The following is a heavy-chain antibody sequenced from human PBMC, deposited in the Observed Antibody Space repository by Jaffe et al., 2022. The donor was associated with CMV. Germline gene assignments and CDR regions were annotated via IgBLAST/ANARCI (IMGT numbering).Heavy chain of an antibody. V-gene: IGHV4-59*08. Sequence: QVQLQESGPGLVKPSETLSLTCTVSGGSISSYYWSWIRQPPGKGLEWIGYIYYSGSTNYNPSLKSRVTISVDTSKNQFSLKLSSVTAADTAVYYCARHRLAARLHYMDVWGKGTTVTVSS. D-gene: IGHD6-6*01. CDR1: GGSISSYY. J-gene: IGHJ6*03. CDR3: ARHRLAARLHYMDV. CDR2: IYYSGST.